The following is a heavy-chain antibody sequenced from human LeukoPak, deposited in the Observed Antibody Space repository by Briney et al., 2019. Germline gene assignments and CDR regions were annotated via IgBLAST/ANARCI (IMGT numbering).Heavy chain of an antibody. J-gene: IGHJ4*02. CDR2: ISSSSSYI. V-gene: IGHV3-11*06. CDR3: ARDSGSSSSAIGY. Sequence: GGSLRLSCAASGFTFSDYYMSWIRQAPGKGLEWVSSISSSSSYIYYADSVKGRFTISRDNAKNSLYLQMNSLRAEDTAVYYCARDSGSSSSAIGYWGQGTLVTVSS. D-gene: IGHD6-6*01. CDR1: GFTFSDYY.